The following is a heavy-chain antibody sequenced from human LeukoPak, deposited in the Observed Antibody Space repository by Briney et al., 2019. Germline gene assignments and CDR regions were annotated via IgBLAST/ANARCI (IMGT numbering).Heavy chain of an antibody. CDR3: ASYSGYDSHHGY. CDR2: ISYDGSNK. CDR1: GFTFSSYG. V-gene: IGHV3-30*03. Sequence: GGSLRLSCAASGFTFSSYGMHWVRQAPGKGLEWVAVISYDGSNKYYADSVKGRFTISRDNAKNSLYLQMNSLRAEDTAVYYCASYSGYDSHHGYWGQGTLVTVSS. D-gene: IGHD5-12*01. J-gene: IGHJ4*02.